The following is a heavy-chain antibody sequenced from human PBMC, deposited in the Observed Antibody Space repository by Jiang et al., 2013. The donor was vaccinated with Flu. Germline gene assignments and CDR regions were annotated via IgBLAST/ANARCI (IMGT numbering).Heavy chain of an antibody. CDR3: ARIYDSSGAYWGSAYDVFDI. J-gene: IGHJ3*02. Sequence: GAEVKKPGESLKISCKGSGYSFTSYWIGWVRQMPGKGLEVMGIINCGDSDTRYSPSFQGQVTISADKSISAAYLQWSSLKASDTAMYYCARIYDSSGAYWGSAYDVFDIWGQGTMVTVSS. CDR1: GYSFTSYW. D-gene: IGHD3-22*01. V-gene: IGHV5-51*01. CDR2: INCGDSDT.